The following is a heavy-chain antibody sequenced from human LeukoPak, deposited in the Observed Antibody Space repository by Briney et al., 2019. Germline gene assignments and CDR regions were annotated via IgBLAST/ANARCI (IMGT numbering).Heavy chain of an antibody. CDR2: ISAYNGNT. V-gene: IGHV1-18*01. Sequence: ASVKVSCKASGGTFSSYAIRWVRQAPGQGLEWMGWISAYNGNTNYAQKLQGRVTMTTDTSTSTAYMELRSLRSDDTAVYYCARDFWSGYDAFDIWGQGTMVTVSS. CDR1: GGTFSSYA. D-gene: IGHD3-3*01. CDR3: ARDFWSGYDAFDI. J-gene: IGHJ3*02.